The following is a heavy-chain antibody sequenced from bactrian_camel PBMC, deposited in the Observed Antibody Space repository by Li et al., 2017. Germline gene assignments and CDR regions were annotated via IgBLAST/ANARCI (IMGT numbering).Heavy chain of an antibody. Sequence: GGGSVEAGGSLTLSCSASRPLSTLTVLAWFRQAPGKEREGVAAFDSLDFRTYADSVKGRFTTSRDGAKNIIVLQMDSLEPEDTATYYCAADLVTDEPSLVEREYYYWGQGTQVTVS. J-gene: IGHJ4*01. CDR3: AADLVTDEPSLVEREYYY. V-gene: IGHV3S53*01. CDR2: FDSLDFR. CDR1: RPLSTLTV. D-gene: IGHD6*01.